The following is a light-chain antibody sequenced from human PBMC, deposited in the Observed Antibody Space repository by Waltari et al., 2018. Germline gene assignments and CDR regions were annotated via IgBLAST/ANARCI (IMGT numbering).Light chain of an antibody. J-gene: IGLJ3*02. CDR1: SGHSSNI. CDR2: VNSDGSH. CDR3: ETGGHGTWV. Sequence: QLVLTQSPSASASLGASVKLTCTPSSGHSSNIIAWLQQRPERGPRYLMKVNSDGSHSKGDDIPDRFSGSSSGAERYLIISSLQSEDEADYYCETGGHGTWVFGGGTKLTVL. V-gene: IGLV4-69*01.